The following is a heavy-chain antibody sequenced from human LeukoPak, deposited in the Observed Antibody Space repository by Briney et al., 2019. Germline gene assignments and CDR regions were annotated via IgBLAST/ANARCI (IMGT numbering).Heavy chain of an antibody. CDR2: IHYSGST. D-gene: IGHD2-15*01. V-gene: IGHV4-59*01. CDR3: ARVVVAGGFDY. J-gene: IGHJ4*02. Sequence: SETLSLTCTFSGGSISSYHWNWLRQAPGKGLEWIGYIHYSGSTNHNSSLKSRVTISVDTSKNQYSLKVSSVTAADTAVYYCARVVVAGGFDYWGQGTLVTVSS. CDR1: GGSISSYH.